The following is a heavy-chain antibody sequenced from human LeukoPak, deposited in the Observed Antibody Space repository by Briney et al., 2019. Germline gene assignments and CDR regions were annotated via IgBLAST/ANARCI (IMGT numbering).Heavy chain of an antibody. CDR1: GFTFSSYA. Sequence: GGSLRLSCAASGFTFSSYAMSWVRQAPGKGLEWVAVISYDGSNKYYADSVKGRFTISRDNSKNTLYLQMNSLRAEDTAVYYCAREKPAAENYGMDVWGQGTTVTVSS. CDR2: ISYDGSNK. CDR3: AREKPAAENYGMDV. J-gene: IGHJ6*02. V-gene: IGHV3-30-3*01. D-gene: IGHD2-2*01.